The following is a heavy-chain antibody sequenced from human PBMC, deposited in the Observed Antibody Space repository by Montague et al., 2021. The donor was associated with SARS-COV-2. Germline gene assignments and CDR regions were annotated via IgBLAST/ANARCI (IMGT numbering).Heavy chain of an antibody. CDR3: ANFAVSGTTADY. V-gene: IGHV6-1*01. CDR1: GDSVSSNSAA. J-gene: IGHJ4*02. D-gene: IGHD6-19*01. CDR2: TYYRSKWFH. Sequence: CAISGDSVSSNSAAWNWIRQSPSRGLEWLGRTYYRSKWFHDYAISVKSRIIISPDTSKNQFSLQLNSVTPEDTAVYYCANFAVSGTTADYWGQGILVTVSS.